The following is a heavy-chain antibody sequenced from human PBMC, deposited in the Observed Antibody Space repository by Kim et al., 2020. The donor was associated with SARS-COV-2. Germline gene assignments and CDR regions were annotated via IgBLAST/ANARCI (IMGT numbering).Heavy chain of an antibody. J-gene: IGHJ6*02. CDR3: AGEIVLDSPKGYYYYGMDV. Sequence: GGSLRLSCAASGFTFSSYGMHWVRQAPGKGLEWVAVIWYDGSNKYYADSVKGRFTISRDNSKNTLYLQMNSLRAEDTAVYYCAGEIVLDSPKGYYYYGMDVWGQGTTVTVSS. CDR2: IWYDGSNK. CDR1: GFTFSSYG. V-gene: IGHV3-33*08. D-gene: IGHD3-3*01.